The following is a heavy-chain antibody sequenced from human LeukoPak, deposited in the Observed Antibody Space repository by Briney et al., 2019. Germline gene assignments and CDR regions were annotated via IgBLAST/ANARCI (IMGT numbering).Heavy chain of an antibody. CDR2: ITSDSNTI. V-gene: IGHV3-48*01. CDR1: GFTFSSYG. D-gene: IGHD3-10*02. CDR3: AELGITMIGGV. Sequence: GGSLRLSCAASGFTFSSYGMSWVRQAPGKGLEWLSYITSDSNTIYYADSVKGRFTISRDNAKNSLYLQMNSLRAEDTAVYYCAELGITMIGGVWGKGTTVTISS. J-gene: IGHJ6*04.